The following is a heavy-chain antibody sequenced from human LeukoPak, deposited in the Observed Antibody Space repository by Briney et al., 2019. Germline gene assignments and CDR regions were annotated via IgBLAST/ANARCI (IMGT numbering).Heavy chain of an antibody. CDR2: INPSGGST. CDR1: GYTFTSYY. J-gene: IGHJ3*02. V-gene: IGHV1-46*01. D-gene: IGHD3-22*01. CDR3: ARDPHMRGTYYYDSSEMGAFDI. Sequence: ASVKVSCKASGYTFTSYYMQWVRQAPGQGLEWMGIINPSGGSTSYAQKFQGRVTMTRDTSTSTVYMELSSLRSEDTAVYYCARDPHMRGTYYYDSSEMGAFDIWGQGTMVTVSS.